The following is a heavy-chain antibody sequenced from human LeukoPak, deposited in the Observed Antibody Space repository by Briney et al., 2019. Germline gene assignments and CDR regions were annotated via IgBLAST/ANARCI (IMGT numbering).Heavy chain of an antibody. CDR2: ISSGSSSI. CDR3: VTGAAVGTSRFDY. Sequence: GGSLRLSCAASGFTFSVYGIHWVRQAPGKGLEWVSYISSGSSSIYYADSVKGRFTISRDNAKNSLYLQMNSLRAEDTAVYYCVTGAAVGTSRFDYWGQGTLVTVSS. D-gene: IGHD6-13*01. V-gene: IGHV3-48*01. CDR1: GFTFSVYG. J-gene: IGHJ4*02.